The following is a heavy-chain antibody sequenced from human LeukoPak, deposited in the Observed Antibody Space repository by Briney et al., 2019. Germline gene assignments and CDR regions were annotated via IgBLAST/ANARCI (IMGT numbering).Heavy chain of an antibody. V-gene: IGHV3-30-3*01. J-gene: IGHJ4*02. CDR1: GFTFRRYA. CDR2: ISFDGSTK. CDR3: TRGVVTAYAAFDY. Sequence: GGSLRLSCAASGFTFRRYALHWVRQDPGKGLEGVSMISFDGSTKDYADSVKGRFTISRDNSKNTLDLQMNSLRAEDTALYYCTRGVVTAYAAFDYWGQGTLVTVSS. D-gene: IGHD2-21*02.